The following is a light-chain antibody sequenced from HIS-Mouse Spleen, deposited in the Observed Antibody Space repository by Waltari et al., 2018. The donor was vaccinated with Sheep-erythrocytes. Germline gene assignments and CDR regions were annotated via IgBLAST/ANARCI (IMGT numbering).Light chain of an antibody. CDR2: EDS. V-gene: IGLV3-10*01. CDR1: AFPRKF. J-gene: IGLJ1*01. CDR3: YSTDSSGNHRV. Sequence: SYELTQPPSVSVSPGQTARITCSGAAFPRKFAYWDQQKSGQAPVLVIYEDSKRPSGIPERFSGSSSGTMATLTISGAQVEDEADYYCYSTDSSGNHRVFGTGTKVTVL.